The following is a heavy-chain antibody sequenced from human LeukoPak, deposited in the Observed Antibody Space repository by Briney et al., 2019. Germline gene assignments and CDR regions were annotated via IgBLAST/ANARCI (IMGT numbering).Heavy chain of an antibody. CDR1: GGSISSYY. J-gene: IGHJ5*02. CDR2: IYYSGST. D-gene: IGHD2-15*01. CDR3: ARGYCSGGSCRNWFDP. V-gene: IGHV4-59*01. Sequence: SETLSLTCTVSGGSISSYYWSWIRQPPGKGLEWIGYIYYSGSTNYNPSLKSRVTISVDTSKNQFSLKLSSVTAADTAVYYCARGYCSGGSCRNWFDPWGQGTLVTVS.